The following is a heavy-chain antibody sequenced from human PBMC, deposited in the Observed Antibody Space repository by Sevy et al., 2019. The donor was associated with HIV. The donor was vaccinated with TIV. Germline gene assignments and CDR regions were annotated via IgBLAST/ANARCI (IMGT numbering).Heavy chain of an antibody. V-gene: IGHV3-23*01. Sequence: VGSLRLSCAASGFTFSNYAMSWVRQAPGKGLEWVSTFSFGCGKINYADSVKGRFTISRDNSKNTLYLQMNSLRAEDTPLYYCAREGCSKPHDYWGQGTLVTVSS. CDR2: FSFGCGKI. CDR3: AREGCSKPHDY. CDR1: GFTFSNYA. J-gene: IGHJ4*02. D-gene: IGHD2-2*01.